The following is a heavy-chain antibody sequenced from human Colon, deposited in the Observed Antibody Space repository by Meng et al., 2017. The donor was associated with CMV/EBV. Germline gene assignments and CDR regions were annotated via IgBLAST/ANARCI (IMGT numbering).Heavy chain of an antibody. CDR2: IDGSGNS. Sequence: GESLKISCAASGFSVTSSHLRWVRQAPGKGLEWVSFIDGSGNSDYANSVRGRFTMSRDKSKNILYLQMTSLRAEDTAVYYCARASGYYRSSWYYFDDWGQGTLVTVSS. CDR1: GFSVTSSH. CDR3: ARASGYYRSSWYYFDD. J-gene: IGHJ4*02. D-gene: IGHD6-13*01. V-gene: IGHV3-53*01.